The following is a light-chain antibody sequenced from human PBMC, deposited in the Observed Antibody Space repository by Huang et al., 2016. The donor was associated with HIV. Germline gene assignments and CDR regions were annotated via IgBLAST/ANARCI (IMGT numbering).Light chain of an antibody. Sequence: EVVLTQSPATLSLSPGERATLSCRASQSISTYLAWYQQKPGQAPRILIYDASNRATGVPLRFSGRGSETDFTLPISSLQPEDFAVYYCHQRANWPLGTFGQGTKVEIK. CDR1: QSISTY. V-gene: IGKV3-11*01. CDR2: DAS. J-gene: IGKJ1*01. CDR3: HQRANWPLGT.